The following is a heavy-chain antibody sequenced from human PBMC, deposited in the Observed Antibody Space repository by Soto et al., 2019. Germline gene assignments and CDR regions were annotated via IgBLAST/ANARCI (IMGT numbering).Heavy chain of an antibody. J-gene: IGHJ4*02. Sequence: QVQLQVSGPGLVSPLGTLSLTCAVSGGSINTDSWWTWVRQPPGKGLEWIGEIHRSRGTNYNSSLKSRVTISIDRSTNHFSLRLYSVTAADTAVYYCASREEARPFWGQGTLVTVSS. V-gene: IGHV4-4*02. CDR1: GGSINTDSW. CDR3: ASREEARPF. D-gene: IGHD6-6*01. CDR2: IHRSRGT.